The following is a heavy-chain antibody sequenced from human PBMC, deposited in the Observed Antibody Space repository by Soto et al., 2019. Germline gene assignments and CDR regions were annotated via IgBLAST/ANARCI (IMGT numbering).Heavy chain of an antibody. J-gene: IGHJ4*02. CDR3: ASSSVYYSGGSCHEIDY. CDR1: GGSFSGYY. CDR2: INHSGST. V-gene: IGHV4-34*01. Sequence: SETLSLTCAVYGGSFSGYYWSWIRQPPGKGLEWIGEINHSGSTNYNPSLKSRVTISVDTSKNQFSLKLSSVTAADTAVYYCASSSVYYSGGSCHEIDYWGQGTLVTVSS. D-gene: IGHD2-15*01.